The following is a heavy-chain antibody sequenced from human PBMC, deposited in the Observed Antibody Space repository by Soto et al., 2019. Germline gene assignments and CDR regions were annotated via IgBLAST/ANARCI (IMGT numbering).Heavy chain of an antibody. D-gene: IGHD6-19*01. CDR1: GFTFSSYA. J-gene: IGHJ4*02. Sequence: QVQLVESGGGVVQPGRSLRLSCAASGFTFSSYAMHWVRQAPGKGLEWVAVISYDGSNKYYADSVKGRFTISRDNSKNTLYLQMNSLRAEDTAVYYCARAVAGTSGGYWGQGTLVTVSS. CDR2: ISYDGSNK. V-gene: IGHV3-30-3*01. CDR3: ARAVAGTSGGY.